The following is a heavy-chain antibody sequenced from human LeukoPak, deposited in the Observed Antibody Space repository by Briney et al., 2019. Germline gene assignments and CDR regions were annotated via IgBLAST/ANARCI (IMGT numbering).Heavy chain of an antibody. CDR1: GFTFDDYT. D-gene: IGHD2-8*01. CDR3: ARLLGEYCTNGVCYSFDP. Sequence: GGSLRLSCAASGFTFDDYTMHWVRQAPGKGLEWVSLISWDGGSTYYADSVKGRFTISRDNAKNSLYLQMNSLRAEDTALYHCARLLGEYCTNGVCYSFDPWGQGTLVTVSS. J-gene: IGHJ5*02. CDR2: ISWDGGST. V-gene: IGHV3-43*01.